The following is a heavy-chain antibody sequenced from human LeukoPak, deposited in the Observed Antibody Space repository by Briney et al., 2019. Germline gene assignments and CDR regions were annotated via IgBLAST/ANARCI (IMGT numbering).Heavy chain of an antibody. CDR3: ARDGYNPIDY. J-gene: IGHJ4*02. CDR1: GGSISSSSYY. V-gene: IGHV4-39*02. D-gene: IGHD5-24*01. CDR2: IYYSGST. Sequence: SETLSLTCTVSGGSISSSSYYWGWIRQPPGKGLEWIWNIYYSGSTYYNPSLKSRVTISVDTSKNQFSLKLSSVTAADTAVYYCARDGYNPIDYWGQGTLVTVSS.